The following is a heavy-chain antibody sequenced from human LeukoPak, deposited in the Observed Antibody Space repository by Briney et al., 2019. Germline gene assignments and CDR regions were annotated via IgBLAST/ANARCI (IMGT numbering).Heavy chain of an antibody. V-gene: IGHV4-59*08. CDR1: GGSISSYY. J-gene: IGHJ4*02. CDR3: ARGSSGYSSSWYNY. Sequence: KPSETLSLTCTVSGGSISSYYWSWIRQPPGKGLEWIGYIYYSGSTNYNPSLKSRVTISVDTSKNQFSLKLSSVTAADTAVYYCARGSSGYSSSWYNYWGQGTLVTVSS. D-gene: IGHD6-13*01. CDR2: IYYSGST.